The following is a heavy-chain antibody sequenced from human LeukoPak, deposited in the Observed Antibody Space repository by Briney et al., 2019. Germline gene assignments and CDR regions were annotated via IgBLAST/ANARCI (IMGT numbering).Heavy chain of an antibody. V-gene: IGHV1-2*02. J-gene: IGHJ4*02. D-gene: IGHD3-22*01. Sequence: ASVKVSCKASGYTFTGYYMHWVRQAPGQGLEWMGWINPNSGGTNYAQKFQGRVTMTRDTSISTAYMELSRLRSDDTAVYYCAFTYYYDSSGYGYWGQGTLVTVSS. CDR2: INPNSGGT. CDR1: GYTFTGYY. CDR3: AFTYYYDSSGYGY.